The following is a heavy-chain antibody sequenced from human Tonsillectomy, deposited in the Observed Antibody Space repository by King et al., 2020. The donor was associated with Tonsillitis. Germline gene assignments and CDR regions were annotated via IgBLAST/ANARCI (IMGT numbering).Heavy chain of an antibody. Sequence: VQLVESGGGLVKPGGSLRLSCAASGFTFSDSYMTWIRQAPGKGLEWVSYISGSSDYTNYADSVQGRFTISRDNAKKSLYLQMISLRAEDTAVYYCARSHSSSWYPFYWGQGTLVTVSS. CDR1: GFTFSDSY. CDR3: ARSHSSSWYPFY. CDR2: ISGSSDYT. V-gene: IGHV3-11*06. J-gene: IGHJ4*02. D-gene: IGHD6-13*01.